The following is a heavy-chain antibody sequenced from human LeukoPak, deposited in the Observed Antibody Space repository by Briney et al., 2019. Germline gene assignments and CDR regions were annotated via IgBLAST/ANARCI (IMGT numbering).Heavy chain of an antibody. CDR1: GYNFTNYW. CDR2: IYPGGSDT. D-gene: IGHD2-15*01. CDR3: AREYCSDGSCYLRYFDY. J-gene: IGHJ4*02. Sequence: RESLKISCKTSGYNFTNYWIGCVRQMPGKGLEWMGIIYPGGSDTRYSPSFEGRVTISADKSITSASLQWGSLKASDTGMYYSAREYCSDGSCYLRYFDYWGQGTLVTVS. V-gene: IGHV5-51*01.